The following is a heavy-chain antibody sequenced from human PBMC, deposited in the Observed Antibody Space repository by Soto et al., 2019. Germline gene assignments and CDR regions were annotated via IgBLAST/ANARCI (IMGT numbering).Heavy chain of an antibody. V-gene: IGHV1-18*01. D-gene: IGHD6-19*01. CDR1: GYSFTNYG. CDR2: ISAYNGDT. CDR3: ARDRGVAPPVAGNTHYYYYMDV. J-gene: IGHJ6*03. Sequence: QDQLVQSGGEVKKPGASVKVSCKASGYSFTNYGITWVRQPPGHGFEWTGWISAYNGDTNYAQKLQGRVTMTTGASTSTAYLELRSLRSDDTAVYYCARDRGVAPPVAGNTHYYYYMDVWGKGTTVTVSS.